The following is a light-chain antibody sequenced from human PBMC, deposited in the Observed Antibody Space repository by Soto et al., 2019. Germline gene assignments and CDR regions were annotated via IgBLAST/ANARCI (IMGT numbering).Light chain of an antibody. CDR3: CSYAGNRIFI. J-gene: IGLJ2*01. V-gene: IGLV2-23*01. CDR1: ISDVGAYDL. CDR2: ENI. Sequence: QSVLNQPASVSGSPGQSITISCIGTISDVGAYDLVSWYQQHPGTAPRLIIYENIRRPSTITSRFSGSKSGNTASLTISGLRAEDEANYHCCSYAGNRIFIFGGGTK.